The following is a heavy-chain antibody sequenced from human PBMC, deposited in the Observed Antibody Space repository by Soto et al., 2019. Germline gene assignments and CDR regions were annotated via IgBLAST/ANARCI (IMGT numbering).Heavy chain of an antibody. Sequence: PPGSLKISCKASGYDFTTFWIVWVRQMPGKGLEWMGVIYPGDSDVTYSPSFQGQVTISADKSITTAYLHWNSLRASDTAIYYCARHRNAGRFDPWGQGTPVTVSS. J-gene: IGHJ5*02. CDR2: IYPGDSDV. CDR3: ARHRNAGRFDP. CDR1: GYDFTTFW. V-gene: IGHV5-51*01.